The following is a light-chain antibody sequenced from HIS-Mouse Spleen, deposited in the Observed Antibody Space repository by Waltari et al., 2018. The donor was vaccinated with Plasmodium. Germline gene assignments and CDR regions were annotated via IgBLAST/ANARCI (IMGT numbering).Light chain of an antibody. CDR1: QSVGSN. CDR3: QQYNNWSFT. CDR2: GAS. Sequence: EIVMTQSPATLSVSPGERATLSCRASQSVGSNVAWYQQKPGQAPRLLIYGASTRATGIPARFSGSGSGTEFTLTISSLQSEDFAVYYCQQYNNWSFTFGPGTKVDIK. V-gene: IGKV3-15*01. J-gene: IGKJ3*01.